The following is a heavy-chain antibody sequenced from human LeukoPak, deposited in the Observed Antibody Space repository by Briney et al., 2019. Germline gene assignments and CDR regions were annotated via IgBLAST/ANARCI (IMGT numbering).Heavy chain of an antibody. J-gene: IGHJ3*01. V-gene: IGHV4-38-2*01. D-gene: IGHD4-23*01. CDR1: GYSISSGYY. CDR2: IYHSGST. Sequence: SETLSLTCAVSGYSISSGYYWGWIRQPPGKGLEWIGSIYHSGSTYYNPSLKSRVTISVDTSKNQFSLKLSSVTAADTAVYYCARLRVVTEAFDVWGQGTMVTVSS. CDR3: ARLRVVTEAFDV.